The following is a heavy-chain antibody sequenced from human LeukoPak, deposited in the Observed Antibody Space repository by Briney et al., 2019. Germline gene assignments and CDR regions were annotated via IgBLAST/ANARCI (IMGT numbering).Heavy chain of an antibody. D-gene: IGHD6-19*01. CDR1: GLTLSDHY. J-gene: IGHJ6*02. CDR3: ARVWVDTSGWYGNYYYYGMDV. CDR2: TRNKANSYTT. V-gene: IGHV3-72*01. Sequence: PGGSLRLSCGVSGLTLSDHYMDWVRQAPGKGLEWVGRTRNKANSYTTEYAASVKGRFTISRDDSKNSLYLQMNSLKTEDTAVYYCARVWVDTSGWYGNYYYYGMDVWGQGTTVTVSS.